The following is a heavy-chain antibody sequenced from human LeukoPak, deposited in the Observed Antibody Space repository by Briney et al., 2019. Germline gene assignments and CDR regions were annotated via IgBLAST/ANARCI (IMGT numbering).Heavy chain of an antibody. V-gene: IGHV4-34*01. D-gene: IGHD5-24*01. CDR2: INHSGST. Sequence: SETLSLTCAVYGGSFSGYYWSWIRQPPGKGLEWIGEINHSGSTNYNPSLKSRVTISVDTSKNQFSLKLSSVTAADTAVYYCARDDWMATIPHYFDYWGQGTLVTVSS. CDR3: ARDDWMATIPHYFDY. J-gene: IGHJ4*02. CDR1: GGSFSGYY.